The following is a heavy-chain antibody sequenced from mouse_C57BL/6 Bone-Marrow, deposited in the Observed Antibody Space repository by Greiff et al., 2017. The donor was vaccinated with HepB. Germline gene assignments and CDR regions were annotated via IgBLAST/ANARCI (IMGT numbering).Heavy chain of an antibody. CDR3: TIYGSYVYAMDY. D-gene: IGHD1-1*01. CDR1: GYTFTDYE. Sequence: QVQLQQSGAELVRPGASVTLSCKASGYTFTDYEMHWVKQTPVHGLEWIGAIDPETGGTAYNQKFKGKAILTADKSSSTAYMELRSLTSEDSAVYYCTIYGSYVYAMDYWGQGTSVTVSS. J-gene: IGHJ4*01. CDR2: IDPETGGT. V-gene: IGHV1-15*01.